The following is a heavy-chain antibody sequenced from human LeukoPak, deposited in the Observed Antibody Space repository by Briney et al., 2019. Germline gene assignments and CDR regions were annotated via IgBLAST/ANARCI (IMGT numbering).Heavy chain of an antibody. V-gene: IGHV1-69*13. CDR2: IIPIFGTA. CDR3: ASGYYDSSGYYSSFDY. Sequence: SVKVSCKASGGTFSSYAISWVRQAPGQGLEWMGGIIPIFGTANYAQKFQGRVTITADESTCTAYMELSSLRSEDTAVYYCASGYYDSSGYYSSFDYWGQGTLVTVSS. CDR1: GGTFSSYA. J-gene: IGHJ4*02. D-gene: IGHD3-22*01.